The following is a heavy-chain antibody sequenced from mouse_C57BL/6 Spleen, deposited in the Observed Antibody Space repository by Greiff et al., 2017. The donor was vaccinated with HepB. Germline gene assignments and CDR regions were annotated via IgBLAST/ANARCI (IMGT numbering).Heavy chain of an antibody. CDR1: GYTFTEYT. Sequence: QVQLQQSGAELVKPGASVKLSCKASGYTFTEYTIHWVKQRSGQGLEWIGWFYPGSGSIKYNEKFKDKATLTADKSSSTVYMELSRLTSEDSAVYFCARHEDKFPTVVDYAMDYWGQGTSVTVSS. CDR3: ARHEDKFPTVVDYAMDY. V-gene: IGHV1-62-2*01. J-gene: IGHJ4*01. CDR2: FYPGSGSI. D-gene: IGHD1-1*01.